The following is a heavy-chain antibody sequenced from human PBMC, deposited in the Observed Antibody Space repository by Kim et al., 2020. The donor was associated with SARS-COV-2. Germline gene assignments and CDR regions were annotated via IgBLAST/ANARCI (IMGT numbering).Heavy chain of an antibody. J-gene: IGHJ4*02. Sequence: SETLSLTCTVSGGSISSSSYYWGWIRQPPGKGLEWIGSIYYSGSTYYNPSLKSRVTISVDTSKNQFSLKLSSVTAADTAVYYCASGSSGYGGVAYWGQGTLVTVSS. CDR2: IYYSGST. CDR3: ASGSSGYGGVAY. CDR1: GGSISSSSYY. D-gene: IGHD3-22*01. V-gene: IGHV4-39*01.